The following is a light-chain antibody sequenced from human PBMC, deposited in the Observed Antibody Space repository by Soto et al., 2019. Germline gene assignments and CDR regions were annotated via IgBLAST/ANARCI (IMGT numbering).Light chain of an antibody. CDR1: SSNIGNNY. CDR3: GTWDSSLSAVV. V-gene: IGLV1-51*02. CDR2: ENN. Sequence: QSVLTQPPSVSAAPGQWVTISCSGSSSNIGNNYVSWYQQLPGTAPKLLIYENNKRPSGIPDPFSGSKSGTSATLGITGLQTGDDAGYYCGTWDSSLSAVVFGGGSKVAVL. J-gene: IGLJ2*01.